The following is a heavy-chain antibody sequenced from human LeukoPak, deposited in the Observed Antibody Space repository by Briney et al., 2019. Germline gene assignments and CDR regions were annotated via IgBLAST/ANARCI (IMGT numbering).Heavy chain of an antibody. Sequence: PGRSLRLSCAASGFTLSSYGMHWVSQAPGKGLEWVAVISYDGSNKYYADSVKGRFTISRDNSKNTLYLQMNSLRAEDTAVYYCAANKMDYWGQGTLVTVSS. CDR3: AANKMDY. CDR1: GFTLSSYG. CDR2: ISYDGSNK. J-gene: IGHJ4*02. V-gene: IGHV3-30*03.